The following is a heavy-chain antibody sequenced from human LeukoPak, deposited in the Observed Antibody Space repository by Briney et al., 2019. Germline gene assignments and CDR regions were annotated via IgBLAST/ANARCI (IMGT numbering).Heavy chain of an antibody. CDR1: GGSISSYY. J-gene: IGHJ4*02. Sequence: PSETLSLTCTVSGGSISSYYRSWIRQPPGKGLEWIGYIYYSGSTNYNPSLKSRVTISVDTSKNQFSLKLSSVTAADTAVYYCARETATSFDYWGQGTLVTVSS. CDR2: IYYSGST. D-gene: IGHD6-25*01. CDR3: ARETATSFDY. V-gene: IGHV4-59*01.